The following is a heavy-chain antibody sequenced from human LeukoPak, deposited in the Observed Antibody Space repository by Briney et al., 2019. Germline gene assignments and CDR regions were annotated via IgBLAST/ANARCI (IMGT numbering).Heavy chain of an antibody. D-gene: IGHD3-3*01. CDR1: VTFSNAW. CDR3: TTEGWLHTGLEY. J-gene: IGHJ4*02. Sequence: GGSPRLSCAASVTFSNAWMNWVRQAPGKGLEWVGHFKIKADGGTTDYAAPVKGRFTISRDDSKNTLYLQMNSLKTEDTAVYYCTTEGWLHTGLEYWGQGTLVTVSS. V-gene: IGHV3-15*01. CDR2: FKIKADGGTT.